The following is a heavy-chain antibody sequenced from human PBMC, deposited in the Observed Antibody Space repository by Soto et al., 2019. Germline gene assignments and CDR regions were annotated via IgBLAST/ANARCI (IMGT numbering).Heavy chain of an antibody. CDR1: GFTFSSFA. J-gene: IGHJ6*02. V-gene: IGHV3-23*01. Sequence: PGGSLRLSCAASGFTFSSFALSRFRQAPVPGLEWVSAISGSGGSTYYADSVKGRFTISRDNSKNTLYLQMNSLRAEDTAVYYCANDDPPNTAMVRDDYGIDVWGQRTTDTVSS. CDR3: ANDDPPNTAMVRDDYGIDV. D-gene: IGHD5-18*01. CDR2: ISGSGGST.